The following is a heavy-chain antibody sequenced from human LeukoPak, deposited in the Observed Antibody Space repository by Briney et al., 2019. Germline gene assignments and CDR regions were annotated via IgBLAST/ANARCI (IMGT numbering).Heavy chain of an antibody. CDR1: GGSISSSNW. D-gene: IGHD6-13*01. V-gene: IGHV4-4*02. CDR3: ARGAAGLYYYYYMDV. CDR2: IYHSGST. J-gene: IGHJ6*03. Sequence: SGTLSLTCAVSGGSISSSNWWSWVRQPPGKGLEWIGEIYHSGSTNYNPSLKSRVTISVDKSKNQFSLKLSSVTAADTAVYYCARGAAGLYYYYYMDVWGKGTTVTVSS.